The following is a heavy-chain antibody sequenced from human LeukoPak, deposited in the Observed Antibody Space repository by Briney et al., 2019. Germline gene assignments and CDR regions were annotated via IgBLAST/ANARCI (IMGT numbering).Heavy chain of an antibody. J-gene: IGHJ6*02. V-gene: IGHV4-34*01. D-gene: IGHD6-13*01. CDR1: GGSFSGYY. CDR2: INHSGST. Sequence: PSETLSLTCAVYGGSFSGYYWSWIRQPPGKGLEWIGEINHSGSTNYNPSLKSRVTISVDTSKNQFSLKLSSVTAADTAVYYCARGRGSSWSHQLYYYYYGMDVWGQGTTVTVSS. CDR3: ARGRGSSWSHQLYYYYYGMDV.